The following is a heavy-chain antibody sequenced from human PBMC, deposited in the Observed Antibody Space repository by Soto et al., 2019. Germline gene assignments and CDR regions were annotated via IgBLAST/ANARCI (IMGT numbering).Heavy chain of an antibody. Sequence: GGSLRLSCAASGFTFSNAWMSWVRQAPGKGLEWVGRIKSKTDGGTTDYAAPVKGRFTISRDDSKNTLYLQMNSLKTEDTAVYYCTTDPDILTTGDAFDIWGQGTMVTVSS. V-gene: IGHV3-15*01. CDR2: IKSKTDGGTT. CDR3: TTDPDILTTGDAFDI. D-gene: IGHD3-9*01. CDR1: GFTFSNAW. J-gene: IGHJ3*02.